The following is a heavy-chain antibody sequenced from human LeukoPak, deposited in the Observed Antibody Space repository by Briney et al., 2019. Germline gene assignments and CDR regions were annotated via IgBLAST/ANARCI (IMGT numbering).Heavy chain of an antibody. D-gene: IGHD1-26*01. J-gene: IGHJ4*02. CDR3: PKDLSSRGSSDY. V-gene: IGHV3-23*01. Sequence: GGSLRLSCAASGFTFSSFAVSWVRQAPGKGLGWVSAISGSGGTTYYADSVKGRFTISRDNSKNTLYLQMNSLRAEDTALYYCPKDLSSRGSSDYWGQGTLVTVSS. CDR2: ISGSGGTT. CDR1: GFTFSSFA.